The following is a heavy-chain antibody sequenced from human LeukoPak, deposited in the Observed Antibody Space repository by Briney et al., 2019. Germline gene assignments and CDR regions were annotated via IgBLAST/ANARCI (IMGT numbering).Heavy chain of an antibody. D-gene: IGHD6-13*01. Sequence: PGGSLRLSCAASGFTFDDYAMHWVRQAPGKGLVWVSRINSDGSTTSYADSVKGRFTISRDNAKNTLYLQMNSLRAEDTAVYYCARGGVGTAAGYYYYYYMDVWGKGTTVTVSS. CDR3: ARGGVGTAAGYYYYYYMDV. J-gene: IGHJ6*03. CDR2: INSDGSTT. CDR1: GFTFDDYA. V-gene: IGHV3-74*01.